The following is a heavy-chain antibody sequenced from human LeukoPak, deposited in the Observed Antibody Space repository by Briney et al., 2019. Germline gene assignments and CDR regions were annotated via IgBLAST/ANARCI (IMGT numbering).Heavy chain of an antibody. CDR3: ASGPSGWLSSWFDP. D-gene: IGHD6-19*01. CDR1: GFTFSSYA. V-gene: IGHV3-30-3*01. J-gene: IGHJ5*02. Sequence: PGRSLRLSCAASGFTFSSYAMHWVRQAPGKGLEWVAVISYDGSNKYYADSVKGRFTISRDNSKNTLYLQMNSLRAEDTAVYYCASGPSGWLSSWFDPWGQGTLVTVSS. CDR2: ISYDGSNK.